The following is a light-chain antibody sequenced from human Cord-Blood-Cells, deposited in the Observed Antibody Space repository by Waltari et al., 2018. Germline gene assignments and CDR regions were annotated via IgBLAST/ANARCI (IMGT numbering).Light chain of an antibody. V-gene: IGKV3-11*01. CDR2: DAS. J-gene: IGKJ4*01. Sequence: EIVLTQSPATLSLSPGERATLSCRASQSVSSYLAWYQQKPGQAPRLLIYDASNRATGIPSQVRGSWSGTDFPFTISRLEAEKFAVYYCQQRSKLPLTFGGGTKVEIK. CDR1: QSVSSY. CDR3: QQRSKLPLT.